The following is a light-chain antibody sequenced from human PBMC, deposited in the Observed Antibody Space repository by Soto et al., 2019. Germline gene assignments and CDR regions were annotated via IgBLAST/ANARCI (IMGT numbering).Light chain of an antibody. CDR1: QSISTF. V-gene: IGKV3-11*01. CDR3: QQRSNWPPT. J-gene: IGKJ5*01. CDR2: DTS. Sequence: EIVLTQSPATLSLSPGEIATISCRASQSISTFLAWYQQLPGQAPRLLIYDTSNRATGIPARFTGSGSGTDFTLTIITLEPEDFAVYYCQQRSNWPPTFGQGTRLEIK.